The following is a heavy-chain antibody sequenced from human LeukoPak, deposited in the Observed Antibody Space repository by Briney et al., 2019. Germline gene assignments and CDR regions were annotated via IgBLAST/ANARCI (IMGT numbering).Heavy chain of an antibody. Sequence: SETLSLTCTVSSGSIRSSSYYWGWVRQPPGKGLEWIGSIFNSGSTYYNPSLKSRVTISVDLSKNQFSLKLSSVTAADTALYYCARYKDGYNYYFNPWGQGTLVSVSS. CDR3: ARYKDGYNYYFNP. J-gene: IGHJ4*02. CDR1: SGSIRSSSYY. V-gene: IGHV4-39*07. CDR2: IFNSGST. D-gene: IGHD5-18*01.